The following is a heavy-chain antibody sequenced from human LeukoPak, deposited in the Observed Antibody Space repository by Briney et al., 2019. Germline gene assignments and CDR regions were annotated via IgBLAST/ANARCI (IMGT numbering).Heavy chain of an antibody. Sequence: ASVKVSCKASGYTFTSYDINWVRQATGQGLEWMGWMNPNSGNTGYAQKFQGRVTITRNTSISTAYMELSSLRSEDTAVYYCARGEGGYNPVDYWGQGTLVTVSS. V-gene: IGHV1-8*03. CDR2: MNPNSGNT. CDR1: GYTFTSYD. CDR3: ARGEGGYNPVDY. D-gene: IGHD5-24*01. J-gene: IGHJ4*02.